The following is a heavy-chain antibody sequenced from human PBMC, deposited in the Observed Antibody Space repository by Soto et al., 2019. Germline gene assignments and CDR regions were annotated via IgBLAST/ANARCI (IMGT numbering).Heavy chain of an antibody. CDR3: ARATDYSNGWFYIDY. V-gene: IGHV4-59*01. D-gene: IGHD6-19*01. CDR2: ISYTGTT. Sequence: PSETLSLTCTVSGGSISGSYWSWIRQPPGKGLEWIGYISYTGTTNYNPSLKSRVTISVDTSKKQFSLKLISVTAADTAVYYCARATDYSNGWFYIDYWGQGTLVTVSS. CDR1: GGSISGSY. J-gene: IGHJ4*02.